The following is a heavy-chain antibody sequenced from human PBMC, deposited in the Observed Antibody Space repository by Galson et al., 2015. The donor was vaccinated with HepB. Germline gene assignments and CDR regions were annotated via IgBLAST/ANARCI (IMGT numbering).Heavy chain of an antibody. V-gene: IGHV3-21*01. CDR3: ARDSSGWGGHDY. J-gene: IGHJ4*02. CDR1: GFTFSSYS. CDR2: ISSSSSYI. D-gene: IGHD6-19*01. Sequence: SLRLSCAASGFTFSSYSMNWVRQAPGKGLEWVSSISSSSSYIYYADSVKGRFTISRDNAKNSLYLQMNSLRAEDTAVYYCARDSSGWGGHDYWGQGTLVTVSS.